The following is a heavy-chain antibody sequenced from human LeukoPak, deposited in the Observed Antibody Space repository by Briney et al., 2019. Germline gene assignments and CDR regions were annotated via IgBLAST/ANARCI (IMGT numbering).Heavy chain of an antibody. J-gene: IGHJ2*01. CDR1: GGTFSSYA. Sequence: GASVKVSCKASGGTFSSYATSWVRQAPGQGLERMGGIIPIFGTANYAQKFQGRVTITTDESTSTAYMELSSLRSEDTAVYYCARALVDGSGSPYWYFDLWGRGTLVTVSS. CDR3: ARALVDGSGSPYWYFDL. D-gene: IGHD3-10*01. V-gene: IGHV1-69*05. CDR2: IIPIFGTA.